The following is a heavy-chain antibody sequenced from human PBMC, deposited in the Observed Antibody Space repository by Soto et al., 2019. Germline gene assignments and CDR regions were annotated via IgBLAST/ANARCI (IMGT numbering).Heavy chain of an antibody. CDR3: AKDNRYCSGGSCYSAFDY. CDR2: ISYDGSNK. V-gene: IGHV3-30*18. D-gene: IGHD2-15*01. J-gene: IGHJ4*02. Sequence: QVQLVESGGGVVQPGRSLRLSCAASGFTFSSYGMHWVRQAPGKGLEWVAVISYDGSNKYYADSVKGRFTISRDNSKNTLYLQMNSLRAEDTAVYYCAKDNRYCSGGSCYSAFDYWGQGTLVTVSS. CDR1: GFTFSSYG.